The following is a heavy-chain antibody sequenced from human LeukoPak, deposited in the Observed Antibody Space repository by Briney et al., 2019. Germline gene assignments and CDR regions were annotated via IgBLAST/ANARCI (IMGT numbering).Heavy chain of an antibody. CDR2: INHSGST. D-gene: IGHD2-2*01. CDR1: GGSFSGYY. J-gene: IGHJ6*03. Sequence: SETLSLTRAVYGGSFSGYYWSWIRQPPGKGLEWIGEINHSGSTNYTPSLKSRVTISVDTSKNQFSLKLSSVTAADTAVYYCARVGYCSSTSCYEDMDVWGKGTTVTVSS. V-gene: IGHV4-34*01. CDR3: ARVGYCSSTSCYEDMDV.